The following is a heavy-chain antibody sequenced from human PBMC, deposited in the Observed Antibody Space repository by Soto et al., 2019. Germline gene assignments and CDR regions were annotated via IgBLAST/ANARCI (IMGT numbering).Heavy chain of an antibody. CDR3: ARYPRGSGKYFQH. CDR1: GYTFTGYY. D-gene: IGHD3-10*01. CDR2: INPNSGGT. J-gene: IGHJ1*01. Sequence: GASVKVSCKVSGYTFTGYYMHWVRQAPGQGLEWMGWINPNSGGTNYAQKFQGWVTMTRDTSISTAYMELSRLRSDDTAVYYCARYPRGSGKYFQHWGRGTLVTVSS. V-gene: IGHV1-2*04.